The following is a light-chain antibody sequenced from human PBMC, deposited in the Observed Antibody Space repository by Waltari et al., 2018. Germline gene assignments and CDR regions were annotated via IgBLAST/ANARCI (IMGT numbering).Light chain of an antibody. CDR2: VNSDGSH. J-gene: IGLJ2*01. CDR3: QTWGPGFRV. V-gene: IGLV4-69*01. Sequence: QLVLTQSPSASASLGASVKLTCTLSSGHSTYAIAWHQQQPEKGPRYLMKVNSDGSHIKGDGLPDRFAGSSSGAERYVTISSLQSEDEADYYCQTWGPGFRVFGGGTKVTVL. CDR1: SGHSTYA.